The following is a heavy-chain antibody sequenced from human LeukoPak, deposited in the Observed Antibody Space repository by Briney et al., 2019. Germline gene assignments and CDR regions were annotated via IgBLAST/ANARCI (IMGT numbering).Heavy chain of an antibody. Sequence: GGSLRLSCAASGFTLSSYALSWVRQAPGKWLEWVSRISGSGGNTYYADSVKGRFTISRDNSKSTLYLQMNSLRAEDTAVYYCSKANCGSECYYNLDSWGQGTLVTVSS. CDR1: GFTLSSYA. D-gene: IGHD2-21*01. CDR3: SKANCGSECYYNLDS. V-gene: IGHV3-23*01. CDR2: ISGSGGNT. J-gene: IGHJ4*02.